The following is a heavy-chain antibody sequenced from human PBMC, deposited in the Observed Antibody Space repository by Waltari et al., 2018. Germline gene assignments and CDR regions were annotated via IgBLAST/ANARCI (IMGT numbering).Heavy chain of an antibody. J-gene: IGHJ6*02. Sequence: QVQLVQSGAEVKKPGASVKISCKTSEYTFTSPYIHWVRQAPGQGLEWMGIINPGGGSTIYAQKFQGRVTMTRDTSTSTVYMELSSLRSEDTAVYYCALDTGALWMDVWGQGTTVTVSS. D-gene: IGHD2-21*01. CDR1: EYTFTSPY. CDR2: INPGGGST. V-gene: IGHV1-46*01. CDR3: ALDTGALWMDV.